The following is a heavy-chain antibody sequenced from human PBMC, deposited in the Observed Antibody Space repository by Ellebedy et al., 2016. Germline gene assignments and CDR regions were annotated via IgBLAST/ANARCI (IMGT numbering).Heavy chain of an antibody. CDR1: GFTFSTYG. V-gene: IGHV3-30*03. CDR3: ARELDY. CDR2: ISYDGADA. J-gene: IGHJ4*02. Sequence: GGSLRLSXAASGFTFSTYGMHWVRQAPGKGLEWLTLISYDGADAYYADSVKGRFTISRDNSKNTLYLQINSLRTEDTATYFCARELDYWGQGVLVTVSS.